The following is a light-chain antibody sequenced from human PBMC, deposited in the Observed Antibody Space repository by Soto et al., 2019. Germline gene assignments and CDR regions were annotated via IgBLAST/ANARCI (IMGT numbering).Light chain of an antibody. CDR3: QKYNGALA. CDR1: QGISNY. CDR2: AAS. V-gene: IGKV1-27*01. J-gene: IGKJ5*01. Sequence: DIQMTQSPSSLSASVGDRVTITCRASQGISNYLAWYQQKPGKVPKLLIYAASTLQSGVPSRFSGSASGTDFTLTISSLQPEDVATYYCQKYNGALAFGQGTRLEIK.